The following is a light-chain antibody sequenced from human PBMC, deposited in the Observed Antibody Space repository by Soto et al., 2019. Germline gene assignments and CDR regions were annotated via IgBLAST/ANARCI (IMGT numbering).Light chain of an antibody. V-gene: IGLV1-44*01. CDR3: AAWDDSLNGYV. CDR1: SSNIGSNA. Sequence: QSVLTQPPSASGTPGQRVTISCSGSSSNIGSNAVNWYQQLPGTAPRLLIYTNNQRPSGVPGRFSGSKSGTSASLAISGLQSEDEAEYYCAAWDDSLNGYVFGAVTKLTVL. CDR2: TNN. J-gene: IGLJ1*01.